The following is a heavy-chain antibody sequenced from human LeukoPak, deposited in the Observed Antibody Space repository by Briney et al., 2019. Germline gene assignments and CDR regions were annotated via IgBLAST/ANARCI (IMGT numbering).Heavy chain of an antibody. J-gene: IGHJ6*03. D-gene: IGHD2-8*01. Sequence: ASVKVSCKASGYTFTGYYMHWVRQAPGQGLEWMGWINPNSGGTNYAQKFQGRVTMTRDTSISTVYMELSRLRSDDTAVYYCARDSFPGYCTNGVCYFHDYYYYMDVWGKGTTVTVSS. CDR2: INPNSGGT. CDR3: ARDSFPGYCTNGVCYFHDYYYYMDV. CDR1: GYTFTGYY. V-gene: IGHV1-2*02.